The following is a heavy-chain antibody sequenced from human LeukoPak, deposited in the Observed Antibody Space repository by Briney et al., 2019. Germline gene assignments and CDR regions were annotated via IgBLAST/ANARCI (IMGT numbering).Heavy chain of an antibody. CDR3: AKDSVTTSYYYGMDV. Sequence: GGSLRLSCAASGFTFSSYSMNWVRQAPGKGLEWVSYISSRSSSIYYADSVKGRFTLSRDNAKNSLYLQMNSLRDEDTAVYYCAKDSVTTSYYYGMDVWGQGTTVTVSS. CDR1: GFTFSSYS. D-gene: IGHD4-11*01. J-gene: IGHJ6*02. CDR2: ISSRSSSI. V-gene: IGHV3-48*02.